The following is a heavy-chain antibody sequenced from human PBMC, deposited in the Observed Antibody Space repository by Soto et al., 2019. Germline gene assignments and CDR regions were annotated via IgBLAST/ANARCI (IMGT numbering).Heavy chain of an antibody. Sequence: GSLRLSCAASGFTFSSYNMNWVRQAPGKGLEWVSSFGVSIPYIYYADSVKGRFTISRDNAKKSLYLQMNSLRAEDTAVYYCARVKGAYAMDYWGQGTLVTVSS. V-gene: IGHV3-21*04. CDR1: GFTFSSYN. CDR3: ARVKGAYAMDY. D-gene: IGHD5-12*01. J-gene: IGHJ4*02. CDR2: FGVSIPYI.